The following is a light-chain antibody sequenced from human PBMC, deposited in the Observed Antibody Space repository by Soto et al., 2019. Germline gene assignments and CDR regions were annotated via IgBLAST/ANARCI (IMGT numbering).Light chain of an antibody. Sequence: EIVMTQSPATLSVSPGERATLSCRASQSISSSLAWYQLKPGQAPRLLIYGASTRATGIPGRFTGSGSETEFTLTISRLQSEDFAVYYCQQYNDWRYTFGQGTKLEIK. CDR3: QQYNDWRYT. CDR2: GAS. V-gene: IGKV3-15*01. CDR1: QSISSS. J-gene: IGKJ2*01.